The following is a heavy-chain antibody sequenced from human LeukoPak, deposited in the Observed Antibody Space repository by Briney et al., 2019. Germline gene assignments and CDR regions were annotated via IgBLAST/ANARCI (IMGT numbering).Heavy chain of an antibody. Sequence: GGSLRLSCAASGFTFSSYAMSWVRQAPGKGLEWVSAISGSGGSTYYADSVKGRFTISRDNSKNTLYLQMNSLRAEDTAVYYCAKSTVKGGPTSAYYMDVWGKGTTVTVSS. CDR3: AKSTVKGGPTSAYYMDV. V-gene: IGHV3-23*01. CDR1: GFTFSSYA. D-gene: IGHD3-16*01. J-gene: IGHJ6*03. CDR2: ISGSGGST.